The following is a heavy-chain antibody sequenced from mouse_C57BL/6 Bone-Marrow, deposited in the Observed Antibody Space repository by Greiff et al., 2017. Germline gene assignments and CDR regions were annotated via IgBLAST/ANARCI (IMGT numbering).Heavy chain of an antibody. CDR3: ARMDYDGPWFAY. CDR1: GFTFSDYG. Sequence: EVKLVESGGGLVKPGGSLKLSCAASGFTFSDYGMHWVRQAPEKGLEWVAYISSGSSTIYYADTVKGRFTISRDNAKNTLFLQMTSLRSEDTAMYYCARMDYDGPWFAYWGQGTLVTVSA. D-gene: IGHD2-4*01. V-gene: IGHV5-17*01. J-gene: IGHJ3*01. CDR2: ISSGSSTI.